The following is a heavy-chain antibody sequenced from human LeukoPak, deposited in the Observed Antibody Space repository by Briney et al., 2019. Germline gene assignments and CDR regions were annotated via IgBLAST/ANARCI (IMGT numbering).Heavy chain of an antibody. CDR2: ISSSSHI. D-gene: IGHD3-10*01. CDR1: GFTFKIYS. V-gene: IGHV3-21*01. CDR3: ARDDTSAHFFDY. Sequence: GGSLRLSCAASGFTFKIYSMNWVRQAPGKGLEWVSSISSSSHIYYADSVKGRFTISRDNAKNSLYLQMNTLRAEDTAVYYCARDDTSAHFFDYWGQGTLVTVSS. J-gene: IGHJ4*02.